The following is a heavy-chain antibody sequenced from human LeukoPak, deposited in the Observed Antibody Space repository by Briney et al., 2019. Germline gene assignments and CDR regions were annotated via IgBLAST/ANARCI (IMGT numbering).Heavy chain of an antibody. J-gene: IGHJ4*02. CDR3: ARGRETDSGGYAYYLDY. V-gene: IGHV3-53*01. D-gene: IGHD4-17*01. CDR2: TYSGGTT. Sequence: GGSLRLSCAVSGFSVSGNYMSWVRLAPGRSLEWVSVTYSGGTTFYAGSVEGRFTISRDNSKNTLYLQMNSLTADDTAVYYCARGRETDSGGYAYYLDYWGQGTLVTVSS. CDR1: GFSVSGNY.